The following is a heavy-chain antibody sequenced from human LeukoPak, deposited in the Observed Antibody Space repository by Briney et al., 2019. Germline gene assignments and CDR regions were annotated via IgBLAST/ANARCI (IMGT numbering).Heavy chain of an antibody. D-gene: IGHD6-13*01. CDR1: GYTFTSYG. CDR3: ARVLRDSSTWYLFGYFDS. V-gene: IGHV1-18*01. Sequence: ASVKVSCKASGYTFTSYGISWVRQAPGQGLEWMGWISAYNGNTNYAQKLQGRVTMTTDTSTSTAYMELRSLRSDDTAVYYCARVLRDSSTWYLFGYFDSWGQGSLVTVSS. J-gene: IGHJ4*02. CDR2: ISAYNGNT.